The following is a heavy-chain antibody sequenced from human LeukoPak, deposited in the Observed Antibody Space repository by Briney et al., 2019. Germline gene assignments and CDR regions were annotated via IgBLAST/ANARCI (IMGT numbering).Heavy chain of an antibody. V-gene: IGHV1-2*02. CDR1: GYTFTGYY. CDR2: INPNSGGT. J-gene: IGHJ4*02. CDR3: ARAPPRLEPYPIDY. D-gene: IGHD1-1*01. Sequence: ASVKVSCKASGYTFTGYYMHWVRQAPGQGLEWMGWINPNSGGTNYAQKLQGRVTMTTDTSTSTAYMELRSLRSDDTAVYYCARAPPRLEPYPIDYWGQGTLVTVSS.